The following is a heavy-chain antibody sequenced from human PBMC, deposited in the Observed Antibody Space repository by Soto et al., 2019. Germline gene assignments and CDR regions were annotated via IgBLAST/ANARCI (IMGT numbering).Heavy chain of an antibody. CDR2: IYHSGST. J-gene: IGHJ5*02. CDR3: DTPCSTNSSDP. D-gene: IGHD1-7*01. V-gene: IGHV4-30-2*01. CDR1: GGSISSGGYA. Sequence: PSETRWLPCAVAGGSISSGGYAWSWIRQPPGKGLEWIGYIYHSGSTYYNPSLESRVTISIDRSKHQFSLKLSSVTAADTAVSYCDTPCSTNSSDPWGQGTMVTGFS.